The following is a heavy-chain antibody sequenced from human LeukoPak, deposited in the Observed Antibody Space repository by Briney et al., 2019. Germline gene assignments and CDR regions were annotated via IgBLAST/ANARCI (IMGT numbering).Heavy chain of an antibody. J-gene: IGHJ4*02. CDR2: VSGSGDGT. CDR3: AKVLVYGDYYFDF. Sequence: GGSLRLSCAGSGFTFSSHAMSWVRQAPGKGLEWVSAVSGSGDGTYYADSVKGRFTISRDTSRNTLYLQMNSLRAEDTAVYYCAKVLVYGDYYFDFWGQGTLVTVSS. V-gene: IGHV3-23*01. CDR1: GFTFSSHA. D-gene: IGHD4-17*01.